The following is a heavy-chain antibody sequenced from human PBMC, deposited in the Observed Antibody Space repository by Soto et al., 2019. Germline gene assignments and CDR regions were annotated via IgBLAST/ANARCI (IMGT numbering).Heavy chain of an antibody. D-gene: IGHD3-3*01. CDR2: ISSSSSYI. Sequence: GGSLRLSCAASGFTFSSYSMNWVRQAPGKGLEWVSSISSSSSYIYYADSVKGRFTISRDNAKNSLYLQMNSLRAGDTAVYYCARATGRGDYDFWSGSRSPYYMDVWGKGTTVTVSS. CDR1: GFTFSSYS. J-gene: IGHJ6*03. CDR3: ARATGRGDYDFWSGSRSPYYMDV. V-gene: IGHV3-21*01.